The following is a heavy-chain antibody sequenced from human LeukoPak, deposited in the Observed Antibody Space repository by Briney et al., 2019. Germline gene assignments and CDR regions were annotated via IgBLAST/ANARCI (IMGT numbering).Heavy chain of an antibody. D-gene: IGHD1-26*01. Sequence: GGSLRLSCAASGFTFSDYYMSWIRQAPGKGLEWVSYISSSGSTIYYADSVKGRFTISRDNSKNTLYLQMNSLRAEDTAVYYCARATSRGSYYYWGQGTLVTVSS. J-gene: IGHJ4*02. CDR2: ISSSGSTI. CDR3: ARATSRGSYYY. V-gene: IGHV3-11*01. CDR1: GFTFSDYY.